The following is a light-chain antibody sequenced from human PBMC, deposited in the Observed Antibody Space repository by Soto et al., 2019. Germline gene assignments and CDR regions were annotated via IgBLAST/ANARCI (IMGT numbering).Light chain of an antibody. CDR3: QSYDSSLSGFWV. J-gene: IGLJ3*02. V-gene: IGLV1-40*01. CDR2: DNN. Sequence: QSVVTQPPSMSGAPGQRVSISCTGSSSNIGAGYDVQWYQHLPGTAPKLLIYDNNNRPSGVPDRFSGSKSGTSASLAITGLQAEDEADYYCQSYDSSLSGFWVFGGGTKLTVL. CDR1: SSNIGAGYD.